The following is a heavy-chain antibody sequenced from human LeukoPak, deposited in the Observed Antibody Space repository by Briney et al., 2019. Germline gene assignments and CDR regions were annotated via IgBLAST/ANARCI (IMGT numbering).Heavy chain of an antibody. D-gene: IGHD3-10*01. Sequence: GGSLRLSCAASGFTFSSYSMNWVRQAPGKGLEWVSSISSSSSYIYYADSVKGRFTISRDNAKNSLYLRMNSLRAEDTAVYYCARTRSSPNWFDPWGQGTLVTVSS. V-gene: IGHV3-21*01. CDR1: GFTFSSYS. CDR3: ARTRSSPNWFDP. J-gene: IGHJ5*02. CDR2: ISSSSSYI.